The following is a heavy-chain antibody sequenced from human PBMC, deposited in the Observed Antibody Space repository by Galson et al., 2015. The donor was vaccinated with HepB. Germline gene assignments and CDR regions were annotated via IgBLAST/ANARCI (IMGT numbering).Heavy chain of an antibody. CDR1: GFAFSSDW. Sequence: SLRLSGRASGFAFSSDWMHWARQVPGKGLVWVSRISGDGRSTNYADSVKGRFTISRDNAKNTLYLEMNSLRVEDTAVYYCTRGGSGDYGWFDPWGQGTLVTVSS. CDR3: TRGGSGDYGWFDP. V-gene: IGHV3-74*01. J-gene: IGHJ5*02. D-gene: IGHD4-17*01. CDR2: ISGDGRST.